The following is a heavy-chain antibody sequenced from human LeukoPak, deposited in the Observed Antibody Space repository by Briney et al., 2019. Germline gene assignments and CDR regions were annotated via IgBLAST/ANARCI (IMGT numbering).Heavy chain of an antibody. CDR3: ARLGVRGGPGYMDV. J-gene: IGHJ6*03. CDR2: IYYSGST. D-gene: IGHD3-10*01. Sequence: SETLSLTCTVSGGSISSSSYYWGWIRQPPGKGLEWIGSIYYSGSTYYNPSLKSRVTISVDTSKNQFSLKLSSVTAADTAVYYCARLGVRGGPGYMDVWGKGTAVTVSS. V-gene: IGHV4-39*01. CDR1: GGSISSSSYY.